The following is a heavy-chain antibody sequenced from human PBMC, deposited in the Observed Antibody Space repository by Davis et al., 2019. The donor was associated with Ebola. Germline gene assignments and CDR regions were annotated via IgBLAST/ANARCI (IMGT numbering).Heavy chain of an antibody. Sequence: PGGSLRLSCAASGFTFSSYSMNWVRQAPGKGLEWVAFIRYDGSNKYYADSVKGRFTISRDNSKNTLYLQMNSLRAEDTAVYYCAKEDIVVVPAVSWGYYYYMDVWGKGTTVTVSS. CDR1: GFTFSSYS. V-gene: IGHV3-30*02. CDR2: IRYDGSNK. CDR3: AKEDIVVVPAVSWGYYYYMDV. J-gene: IGHJ6*03. D-gene: IGHD2-2*01.